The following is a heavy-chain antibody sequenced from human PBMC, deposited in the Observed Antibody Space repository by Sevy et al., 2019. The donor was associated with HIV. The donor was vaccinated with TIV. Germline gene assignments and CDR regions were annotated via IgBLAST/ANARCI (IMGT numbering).Heavy chain of an antibody. D-gene: IGHD1-7*01. V-gene: IGHV3-7*01. J-gene: IGHJ4*02. CDR2: IKQDAGQK. CDR1: GFTFDNFI. CDR3: ARDDGNYYFHY. Sequence: GGSLRLSCAASGFTFDNFIMSWVRQAPGRGLEWVANIKQDAGQKYYVDSVKGRFTISRDNAKNSLYLQMNSLRAEDTAVYFCARDDGNYYFHYWGQGTLVTVSS.